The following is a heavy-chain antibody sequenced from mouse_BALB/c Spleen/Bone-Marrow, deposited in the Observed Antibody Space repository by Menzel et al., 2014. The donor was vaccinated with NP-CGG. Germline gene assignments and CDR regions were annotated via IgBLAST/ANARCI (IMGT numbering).Heavy chain of an antibody. Sequence: EVKSVESGGGLVKPGGSLKLSCAASGFTFSDYYMYWVRQTPEKRLEWVATISDGGSYTDYPGSVKGRFTVSRDNAKNNLYLQMSSLKSEDTAMYFCARTYRPFALDYWGQGTSVTVSS. J-gene: IGHJ4*01. CDR1: GFTFSDYY. V-gene: IGHV5-4*02. CDR2: ISDGGSYT. CDR3: ARTYRPFALDY. D-gene: IGHD2-14*01.